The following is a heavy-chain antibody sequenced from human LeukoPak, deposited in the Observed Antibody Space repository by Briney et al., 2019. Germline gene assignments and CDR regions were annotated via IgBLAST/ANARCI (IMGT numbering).Heavy chain of an antibody. CDR3: ARDPDGTARNYFDY. D-gene: IGHD1/OR15-1a*01. CDR1: GLTFSSYS. CDR2: ISTSSSYI. J-gene: IGHJ4*02. V-gene: IGHV3-21*03. Sequence: GGSLRLSCAASGLTFSSYSMNWVRQAPGKGLEWVSSISTSSSYIYYADSVKGRFTISRDNAKNSLYLQVNSLRAEDTAVYYCARDPDGTARNYFDYWGQGTLVTVSS.